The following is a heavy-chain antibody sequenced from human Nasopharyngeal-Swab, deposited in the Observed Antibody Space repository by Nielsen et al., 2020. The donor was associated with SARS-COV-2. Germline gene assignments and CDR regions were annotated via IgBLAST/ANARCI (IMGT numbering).Heavy chain of an antibody. CDR3: AAGNIMEIGQLEA. V-gene: IGHV4-30-4*01. CDR2: IYYSGDT. CDR1: GAFITSGDYH. D-gene: IGHD1-1*01. Sequence: SETLSLTCVVSGAFITSGDYHWTWIRQTPGTGLEWLGYIYYSGDTQFNPSLESRLSMSLDTSKNQFSLKMTSVTAADTAVYYCAAGNIMEIGQLEAWGQGILVTVSA. J-gene: IGHJ5*02.